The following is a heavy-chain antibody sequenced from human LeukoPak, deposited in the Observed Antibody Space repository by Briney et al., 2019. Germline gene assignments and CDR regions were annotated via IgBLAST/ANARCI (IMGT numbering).Heavy chain of an antibody. D-gene: IGHD3-16*01. Sequence: GGSLRLSCAASGFSFSSYWRHWVRQAPGKGLVWVSRINRDGSNTNYADSVKGRFTISRDNAKNTLYLQMKSLRAEDTAVYYCVRWGLGKGEAFDIWGQGTMVTVSS. CDR3: VRWGLGKGEAFDI. CDR1: GFSFSSYW. CDR2: INRDGSNT. J-gene: IGHJ3*02. V-gene: IGHV3-74*01.